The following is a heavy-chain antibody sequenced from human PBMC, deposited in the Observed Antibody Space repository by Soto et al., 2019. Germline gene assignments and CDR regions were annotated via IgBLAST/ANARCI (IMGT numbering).Heavy chain of an antibody. D-gene: IGHD3-22*01. CDR3: ARDRESDYDSTSGYYYY. CDR2: IYSSGAT. V-gene: IGHV4-30-4*01. CDR1: GGSISNGDYY. Sequence: PSETLSLTCTVSGGSISNGDYYWTWIRQPPGKGLEWIGYIYSSGATSYNPSLESRVTISGDTSKNQFSLRLTSVTAADTAVYYCARDRESDYDSTSGYYYYWGQGTLVTVSS. J-gene: IGHJ4*02.